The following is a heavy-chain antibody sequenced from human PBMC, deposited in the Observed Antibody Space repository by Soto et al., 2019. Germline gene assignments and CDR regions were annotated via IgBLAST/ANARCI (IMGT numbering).Heavy chain of an antibody. CDR3: AFYGGRQIRYYYYFMDV. V-gene: IGHV1-8*01. CDR1: GYTFTSYD. CDR2: MNPNSGNT. J-gene: IGHJ6*03. D-gene: IGHD4-17*01. Sequence: ASVKVSCKASGYTFTSYDINWVRQATGQGLEWMGWMNPNSGNTGYAQKFQGRVTMTRNTSISTAYMELSSLRSEDTAVYYCAFYGGRQIRYYYYFMDVWGKGTPVTVTS.